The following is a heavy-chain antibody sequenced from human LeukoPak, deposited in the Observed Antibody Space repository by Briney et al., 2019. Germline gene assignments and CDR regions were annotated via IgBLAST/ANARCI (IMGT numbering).Heavy chain of an antibody. CDR3: ATPDSSGYYYLY. Sequence: PSETLSLTCAVYGGSFSGYYWSWIRQPPGKGLEWIGEINHSGSTNYNPSLKSRVTISVDTSKNQFSPKLTSVTAADTAVYYCATPDSSGYYYLYWGQGTLVTVSS. J-gene: IGHJ4*02. V-gene: IGHV4-34*01. D-gene: IGHD3-22*01. CDR2: INHSGST. CDR1: GGSFSGYY.